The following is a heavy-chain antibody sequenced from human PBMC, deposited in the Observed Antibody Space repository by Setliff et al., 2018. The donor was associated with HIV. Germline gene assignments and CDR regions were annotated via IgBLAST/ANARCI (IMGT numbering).Heavy chain of an antibody. CDR1: GFTFSSYG. CDR3: ARNLPDNEIDY. V-gene: IGHV3-48*04. J-gene: IGHJ4*02. CDR2: ISYSGNTM. D-gene: IGHD1-1*01. Sequence: GGSLRLSCAASGFTFSSYGMHWVRQAPGKGLEWLSYISYSGNTMYYADSVKGRFIISRDNANNSLYLQMNSLRAADTAVYYCARNLPDNEIDYWGQGTLVTVSS.